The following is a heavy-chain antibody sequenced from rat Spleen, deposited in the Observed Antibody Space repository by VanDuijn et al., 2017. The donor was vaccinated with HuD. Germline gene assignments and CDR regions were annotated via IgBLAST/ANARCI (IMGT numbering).Heavy chain of an antibody. Sequence: EVHLVESGGGLVQPGGSLKLSCVASGFTFNNYWMTWIRQAPGKGLEWVATITHIGATSYYPDSVKGRFTISREDGRSTLYLQMDSLTSEDTATYYCTTDRLGADYFDYWGQGVMVTVSS. CDR2: ITHIGATS. D-gene: IGHD5-1*01. CDR3: TTDRLGADYFDY. J-gene: IGHJ2*01. V-gene: IGHV5-31*01. CDR1: GFTFNNYW.